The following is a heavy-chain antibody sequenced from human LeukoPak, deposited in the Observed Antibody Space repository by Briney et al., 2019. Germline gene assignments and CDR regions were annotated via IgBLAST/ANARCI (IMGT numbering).Heavy chain of an antibody. D-gene: IGHD3-9*01. CDR2: INPSGGST. J-gene: IGHJ3*02. V-gene: IGHV1-46*01. CDR3: ARGADYYDILYAFDI. Sequence: GASVTVSCTASGYTFTSYYMHWVRQAPGQGLEWMGIINPSGGSTSYAQKFQGRVTMTRDTSTSTVYMELSSLRSEDTAVYYCARGADYYDILYAFDIWGQGTMVTVSS. CDR1: GYTFTSYY.